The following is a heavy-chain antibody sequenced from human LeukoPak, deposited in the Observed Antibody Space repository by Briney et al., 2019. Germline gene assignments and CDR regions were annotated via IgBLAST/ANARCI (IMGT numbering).Heavy chain of an antibody. CDR3: AREFRKSPTGG. CDR1: GFTFSNYG. V-gene: IGHV3-74*03. CDR2: IKTDGSST. Sequence: GRSLRLSCAASGFTFSNYGMHWVRQAPGKGLVWVSRIKTDGSSTTYADSVKGRFTVSRDNAKNTLYLQMNSLRAEDTAVYFCAREFRKSPTGGWGLGTLVTVSS. J-gene: IGHJ4*02. D-gene: IGHD1-14*01.